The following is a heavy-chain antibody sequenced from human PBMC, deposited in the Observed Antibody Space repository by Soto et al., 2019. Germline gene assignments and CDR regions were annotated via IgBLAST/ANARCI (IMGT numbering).Heavy chain of an antibody. V-gene: IGHV4-59*01. CDR1: GVSIRDYY. J-gene: IGHJ5*02. CDR3: ARDNHGSTWQGGNWFDP. D-gene: IGHD6-13*01. CDR2: IYHSGST. Sequence: PSETLSLTCTVSGVSIRDYYWSWIRQAPGKGLEWIAYIYHSGSTSYNPSLKSRVTISVDTSKNQMSLNLTSVTAADTAVYYCARDNHGSTWQGGNWFDPWGQGTMVTVSS.